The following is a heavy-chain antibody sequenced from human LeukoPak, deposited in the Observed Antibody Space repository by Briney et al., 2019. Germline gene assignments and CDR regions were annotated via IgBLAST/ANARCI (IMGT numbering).Heavy chain of an antibody. Sequence: PSETLSLTCIVSGGSISRGTYYWGWIRQPPGKGLEWIGSIYYSGSTYYNPSLKSRVTISVDTSKNQFSLKLSSVTAADTAVYYCARGRYCSSTSCPYYFDYWGQGTLVTVSS. CDR2: IYYSGST. V-gene: IGHV4-39*01. CDR1: GGSISRGTYY. CDR3: ARGRYCSSTSCPYYFDY. D-gene: IGHD2-2*01. J-gene: IGHJ4*02.